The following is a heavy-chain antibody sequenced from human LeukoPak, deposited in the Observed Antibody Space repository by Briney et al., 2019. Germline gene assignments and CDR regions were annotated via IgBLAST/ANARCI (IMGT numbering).Heavy chain of an antibody. J-gene: IGHJ4*02. CDR3: ARQGDGYNYSYYFDY. D-gene: IGHD5-24*01. Sequence: ASETLSLTCTVSGGSISSSSYYWGWIRQPPGKGLEWIGSIYYSVSTYYNPSLKSRVTISVDTSKNQFSLKLSSVTAADTAVYYCARQGDGYNYSYYFDYWGQGTLVTVSS. CDR2: IYYSVST. V-gene: IGHV4-39*01. CDR1: GGSISSSSYY.